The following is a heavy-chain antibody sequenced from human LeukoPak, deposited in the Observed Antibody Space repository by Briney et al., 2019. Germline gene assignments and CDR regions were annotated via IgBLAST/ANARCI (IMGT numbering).Heavy chain of an antibody. CDR2: IYWNDDE. J-gene: IGHJ4*02. CDR3: AHTSYNHDSGPSYSYFFAS. CDR1: GFTHTSTGDD. Sequence: SAPSLAKPTEYLTMSCNISGFTHTSTGDDVHTFLRPQVTPLPWLALIYWNDDERYNPFLKTRLSVTKDTSKYQVVLTFSNMAPVDTATYFCAHTSYNHDSGPSYSYFFASWGQGTLVTVSS. V-gene: IGHV2-5*01. D-gene: IGHD3-10*01.